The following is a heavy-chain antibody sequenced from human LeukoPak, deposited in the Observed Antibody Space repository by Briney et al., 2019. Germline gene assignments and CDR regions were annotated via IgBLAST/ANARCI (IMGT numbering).Heavy chain of an antibody. D-gene: IGHD1-26*01. J-gene: IGHJ4*02. CDR2: INSNGGGT. CDR3: VRTIVGATFDY. V-gene: IGHV3-64D*09. Sequence: GGSLRLSCPASGFTFSTYTMNWVRQAPGKGLDYVSAINSNGGGTYYADLVKGRFTISRDNSKNTLYLQMSSLRAEDTAVYYCVRTIVGATFDYWGQGTLVTVSS. CDR1: GFTFSTYT.